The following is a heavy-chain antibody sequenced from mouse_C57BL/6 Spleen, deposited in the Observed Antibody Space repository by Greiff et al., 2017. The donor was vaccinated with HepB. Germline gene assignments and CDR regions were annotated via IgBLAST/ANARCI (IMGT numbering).Heavy chain of an antibody. J-gene: IGHJ1*03. D-gene: IGHD1-1*01. CDR1: GYSFTDYN. Sequence: VHVKQSGPELVKPGASVKISCKASGYSFTDYNMNWVKQSNGMSLEWIGVINPNYGTTSYNQKFKGKATLTVDQSSSTAYMQLNSLTSEDSAVYYCARAYYGSSYVDWYFDVWGTGTTVTVSS. CDR2: INPNYGTT. V-gene: IGHV1-39*01. CDR3: ARAYYGSSYVDWYFDV.